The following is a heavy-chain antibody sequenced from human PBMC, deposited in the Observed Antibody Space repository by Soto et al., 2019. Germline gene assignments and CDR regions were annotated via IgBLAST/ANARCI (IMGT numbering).Heavy chain of an antibody. CDR2: ISRSGDRT. J-gene: IGHJ4*02. CDR1: GFTFSSYN. D-gene: IGHD2-15*01. Sequence: VQLVESGEGLVQPGGSLRLSCAASGFTFSSYNIHWIRQAPGKGLEFVSAISRSGDRTYYADSVKGRFTITRDNSKNTVWLQMGSLRAEDMAVYYCARVRCSSGQCYYFDYWGRGALVSVSS. V-gene: IGHV3-64*02. CDR3: ARVRCSSGQCYYFDY.